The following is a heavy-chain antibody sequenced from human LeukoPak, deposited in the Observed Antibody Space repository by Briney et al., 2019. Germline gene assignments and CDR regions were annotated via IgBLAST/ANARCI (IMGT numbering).Heavy chain of an antibody. V-gene: IGHV3-33*01. J-gene: IGHJ4*02. Sequence: GGSLRLSCAASAFTFTTYGMHWVRQAPGKGLEWVAFIYYDGSNIYYADYVKGRFTISRDISKNTLYLQMDSLRAEDTAIYYCARDWKTNSFDYWGQGTLVTVSS. CDR2: IYYDGSNI. CDR3: ARDWKTNSFDY. CDR1: AFTFTTYG. D-gene: IGHD1-1*01.